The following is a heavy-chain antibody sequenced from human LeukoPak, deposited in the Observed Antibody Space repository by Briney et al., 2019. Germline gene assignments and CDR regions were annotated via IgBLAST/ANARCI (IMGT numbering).Heavy chain of an antibody. J-gene: IGHJ3*02. CDR1: GYTFTSYE. V-gene: IGHV1-8*01. D-gene: IGHD3-10*01. CDR3: ARLKRISMEGYCMPDALDI. CDR2: MNPNSGNT. Sequence: ASVKVSCKASGYTFTSYEINWVRQAPGQGLEWMGWMNPNSGNTGYAQRFQGRVTINRNTSITTAYMELSSLRSADTAVYFCARLKRISMEGYCMPDALDIWGQGTMVTVSS.